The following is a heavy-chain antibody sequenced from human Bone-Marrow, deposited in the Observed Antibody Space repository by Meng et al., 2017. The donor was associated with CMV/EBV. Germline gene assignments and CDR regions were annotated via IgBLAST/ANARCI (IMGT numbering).Heavy chain of an antibody. CDR3: ARAKDPTTIFGVVTTYGY. D-gene: IGHD3-3*01. J-gene: IGHJ4*02. CDR2: INPNSGGT. CDR1: GYTFTGYY. V-gene: IGHV1-2*02. Sequence: ASVKVSGKASGYTFTGYYMHWVRQAPGQGLEWMGWINPNSGGTNYAQKFQGRVTMTRDTSISTAYMELSRLRSDDTAVYYCARAKDPTTIFGVVTTYGYWGQGTLVTVSS.